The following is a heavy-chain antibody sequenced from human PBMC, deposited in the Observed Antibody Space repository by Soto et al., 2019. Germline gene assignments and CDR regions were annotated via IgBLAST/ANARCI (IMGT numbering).Heavy chain of an antibody. D-gene: IGHD1-20*01. V-gene: IGHV3-53*01. Sequence: GGSLRLSCIPSGFIVSHNYVSWVRQAPGTGLEWVSVIYSSGATYYADSVKGRFTISRDDSKNTLYLQMNSLRAEDTAVYYCARGITGTTFDYWGQGTLVTVSS. CDR1: GFIVSHNY. CDR2: IYSSGAT. J-gene: IGHJ4*02. CDR3: ARGITGTTFDY.